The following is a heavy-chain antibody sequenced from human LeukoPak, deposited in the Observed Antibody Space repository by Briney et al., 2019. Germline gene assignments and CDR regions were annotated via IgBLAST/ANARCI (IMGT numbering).Heavy chain of an antibody. D-gene: IGHD3-9*01. CDR1: GYTFTGYY. CDR3: ASRYDILTGYSEPTYYYYMDV. V-gene: IGHV1-2*02. CDR2: INPNSGGT. J-gene: IGHJ6*03. Sequence: ASVKVSCKASGYTFTGYYMHGVGQAPGQGLEWMGWINPNSGGTNYAQKFQGRVTMTRDTSISTAYMELSRLRSDDTAVYYCASRYDILTGYSEPTYYYYMDVWGKGTTVTISS.